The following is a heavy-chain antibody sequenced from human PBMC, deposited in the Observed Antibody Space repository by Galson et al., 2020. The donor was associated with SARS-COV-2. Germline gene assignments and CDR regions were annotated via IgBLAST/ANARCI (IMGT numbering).Heavy chain of an antibody. J-gene: IGHJ6*03. CDR3: ARGVTRCSSTSCYESHYYYYYMDV. D-gene: IGHD2-2*01. CDR1: GYTFTSYG. V-gene: IGHV1-18*01. Sequence: ASVKVSCKASGYTFTSYGISWVRQAPGQGLEWMGWISAYNGNTNYAQKLQGRVTMTTDTSTSTAYMELRSLRSDDTAVYYCARGVTRCSSTSCYESHYYYYYMDVWGKGTTVTVSS. CDR2: ISAYNGNT.